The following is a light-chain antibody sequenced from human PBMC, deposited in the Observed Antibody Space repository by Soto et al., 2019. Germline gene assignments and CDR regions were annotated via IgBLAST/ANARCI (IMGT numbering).Light chain of an antibody. J-gene: IGKJ4*01. CDR3: QQYGGSTRT. Sequence: EFVLTQSPGTLSLSPGESATLFCRASQSVSSGYLAWYQQKPGQAPRLLIYDASRRATGIADRFTGSGSGTDFTLTSNRLEPEDFAGYYCQQYGGSTRTFGGGTTVEVK. CDR2: DAS. V-gene: IGKV3-20*01. CDR1: QSVSSGY.